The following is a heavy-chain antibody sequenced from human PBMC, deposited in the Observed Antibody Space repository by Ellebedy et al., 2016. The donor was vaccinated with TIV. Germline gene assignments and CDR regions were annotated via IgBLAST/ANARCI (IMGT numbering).Heavy chain of an antibody. J-gene: IGHJ5*02. CDR2: MNPNSGNT. Sequence: ASVKVSCKASGYTFTSYDINWVRQATGQGLEWMGWMNPNSGNTGYAQRFQGRVTMTRNTSISTAYMELSSLRSEDTAVYYCARDYGSGSYASRWSDPWGQGTLVTVSS. V-gene: IGHV1-8*01. CDR1: GYTFTSYD. D-gene: IGHD3-10*01. CDR3: ARDYGSGSYASRWSDP.